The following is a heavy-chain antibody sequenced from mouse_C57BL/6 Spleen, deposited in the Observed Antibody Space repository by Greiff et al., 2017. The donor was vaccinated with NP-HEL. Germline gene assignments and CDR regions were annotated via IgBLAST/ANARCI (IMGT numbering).Heavy chain of an antibody. CDR3: ARRLLRGYFDV. V-gene: IGHV1-76*01. J-gene: IGHJ1*03. CDR1: GYTFTDYY. CDR2: IYPGSGNT. Sequence: QVQLQQSGAELVRPGASVKLSCKASGYTFTDYYINWVKQRPGQGLEWIARIYPGSGNTYYNEKFKGKATLTAEKSSSTAYMQLSSLTSEDSAVYFCARRLLRGYFDVWGTGTTVTVSS. D-gene: IGHD1-1*01.